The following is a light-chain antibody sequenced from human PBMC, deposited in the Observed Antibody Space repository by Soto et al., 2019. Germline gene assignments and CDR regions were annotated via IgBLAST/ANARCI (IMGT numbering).Light chain of an antibody. CDR1: QSVLSSSNNKNF. V-gene: IGKV4-1*01. CDR3: QQYYSIPYT. J-gene: IGKJ2*01. Sequence: DIVMTQSPDSLAVSLGERANINCKSSQSVLSSSNNKNFLAWYQQKPGQSPKLLIYWASTRESGVPDRFSGSGSGTDFTLTISSLQADDVAVYYCQQYYSIPYTFGQGTKLEIK. CDR2: WAS.